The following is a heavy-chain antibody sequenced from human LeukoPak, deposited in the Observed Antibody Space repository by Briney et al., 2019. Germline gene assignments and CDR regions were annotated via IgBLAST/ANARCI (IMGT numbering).Heavy chain of an antibody. V-gene: IGHV3-21*01. CDR2: INKGGSYI. D-gene: IGHD2-2*01. CDR1: GFTFRDYT. Sequence: GGSLRLSCAASGFTFRDYTMNWVRQAPGKGLEWVSAINKGGSYIKYADSVKGRFTVSRDNAKNSLFLQMNNLRVEDTAVYFCAREVLIVVEPAANTIDYWGQGTRVTVSS. J-gene: IGHJ4*02. CDR3: AREVLIVVEPAANTIDY.